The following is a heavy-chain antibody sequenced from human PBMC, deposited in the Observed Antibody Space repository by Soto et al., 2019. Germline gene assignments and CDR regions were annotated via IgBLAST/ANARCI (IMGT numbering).Heavy chain of an antibody. CDR3: AKGESSVSASYFDP. D-gene: IGHD3-22*01. V-gene: IGHV3-23*01. CDR1: GFTFYNYA. CDR2: ITSSGGT. Sequence: DVQLLESGGDLAQPGGSLRLSCEASGFTFYNYAMAWVRQAPGRGLEWVSGITSSGGTYYADAVKGRFTISRDNSENTLYLQMKSLRAEDTAVYYCAKGESSVSASYFDPWGQGTLVTVSS. J-gene: IGHJ5*02.